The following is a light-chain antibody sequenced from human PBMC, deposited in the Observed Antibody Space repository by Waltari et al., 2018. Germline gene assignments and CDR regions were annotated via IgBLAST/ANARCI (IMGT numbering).Light chain of an antibody. V-gene: IGLV2-14*03. CDR1: SSDIGGYNY. J-gene: IGLJ1*01. CDR3: CSYTSDTTGV. CDR2: DVF. Sequence: QSALTQPASVSGSPGQSITISCTGTSSDIGGYNYVSWYQQHPGKAPKHMIYDVFKRPPGVSSRVPGSKSDNTASLTISGLQPEDEADYYCCSYTSDTTGVFGTGTKVTVL.